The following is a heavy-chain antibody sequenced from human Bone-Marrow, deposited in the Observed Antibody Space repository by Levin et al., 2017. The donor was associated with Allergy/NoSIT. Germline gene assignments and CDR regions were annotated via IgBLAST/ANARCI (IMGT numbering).Heavy chain of an antibody. J-gene: IGHJ4*02. D-gene: IGHD3-22*01. V-gene: IGHV4-39*01. CDR3: ARRQNYYDSSGYYLFDS. CDR1: GGSISSTSDC. Sequence: TPSETLSLTCTVSGGSISSTSDCWDWIRQPPGKGLEWIGNIYYSGNAYYNPSLKSRVTISVDTSKNQFSLKLSSVSAADTAVYFCARRQNYYDSSGYYLFDSWGQGTLVTVSS. CDR2: IYYSGNA.